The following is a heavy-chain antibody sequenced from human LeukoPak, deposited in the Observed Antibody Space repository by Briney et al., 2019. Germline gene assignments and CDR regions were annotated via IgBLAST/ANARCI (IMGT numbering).Heavy chain of an antibody. V-gene: IGHV1-46*01. CDR1: GYTFTSYY. D-gene: IGHD5-18*01. CDR3: ASGDTATFDY. Sequence: GASVKVSCKASGYTFTSYYIHWVRQAPGQGLEWMGIVNPSSGSTSYAQKFHGRVTMTRDTSTTTVYMELSSLRSEDTAVYYCASGDTATFDYWGQGTLVTVSS. CDR2: VNPSSGST. J-gene: IGHJ4*02.